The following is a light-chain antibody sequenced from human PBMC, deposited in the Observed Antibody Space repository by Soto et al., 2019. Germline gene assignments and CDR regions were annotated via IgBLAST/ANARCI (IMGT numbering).Light chain of an antibody. CDR3: QQYVSSPLT. J-gene: IGKJ4*01. Sequence: EIVLTQSPGTLSLSPVERATLSCRASQSVGSNFLAWYQEKPGQAPRLLIYGASSRATGIPDRFSGSGSGTDFTLTISRLEPEDFAVYYCQQYVSSPLTFGGGTKVDNK. CDR1: QSVGSNF. CDR2: GAS. V-gene: IGKV3-20*01.